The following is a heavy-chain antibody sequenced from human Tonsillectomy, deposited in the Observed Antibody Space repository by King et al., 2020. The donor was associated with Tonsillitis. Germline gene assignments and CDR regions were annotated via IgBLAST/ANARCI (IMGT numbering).Heavy chain of an antibody. J-gene: IGHJ3*02. CDR2: ITWNSGDK. V-gene: IGHV3-9*01. Sequence: VQSGRSLRLSCAASGFTFDEYGMNWIRQVPGKGLEWVSRITWNSGDKDYADSVKGRFSISRDNAKNVLFLQMNSLRTEDTALYYCARDMRLGVSNAFDMWGQGTMVTVSS. CDR3: ARDMRLGVSNAFDM. CDR1: GFTFDEYG. D-gene: IGHD3-16*01.